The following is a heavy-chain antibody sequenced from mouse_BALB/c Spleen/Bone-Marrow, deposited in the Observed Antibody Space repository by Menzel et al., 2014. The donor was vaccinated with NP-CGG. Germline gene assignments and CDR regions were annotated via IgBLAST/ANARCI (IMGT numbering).Heavy chain of an antibody. D-gene: IGHD2-1*01. CDR3: AYGNFDY. V-gene: IGHV1-26*01. J-gene: IGHJ2*01. CDR1: GYSFTGHT. CDR2: INPYNGGT. Sequence: EVHLVESGPELVKPGASMKISCKTSGYSFTGHTMNWVKQSHGKNLEWIGLINPYNGGTSYNQKFKGKATLTVDKSSSTAYMELLSLTSEDSAVYFCAYGNFDYWGQSTTLTVSS.